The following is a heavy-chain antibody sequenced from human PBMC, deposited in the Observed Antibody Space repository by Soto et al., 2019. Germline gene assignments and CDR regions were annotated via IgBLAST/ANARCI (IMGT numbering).Heavy chain of an antibody. CDR2: ISAYNGNT. CDR1: GYTFTSYA. D-gene: IGHD2-15*01. J-gene: IGHJ5*02. CDR3: ARDLRSRVPGLLQENWFDP. Sequence: ASVKVSCKASGYTFTSYAMHWVRQAPGQRLEWMGWISAYNGNTNYNPSLKSRVTISVDTSKNQFSLKLSSVTAADTAVYYCARDLRSRVPGLLQENWFDPWGQGTLVTVSS. V-gene: IGHV1-3*01.